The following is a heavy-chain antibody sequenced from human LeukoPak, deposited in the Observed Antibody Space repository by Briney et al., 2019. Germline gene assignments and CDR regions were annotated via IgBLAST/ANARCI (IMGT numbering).Heavy chain of an antibody. CDR3: ARDLGSSSFNWFDP. D-gene: IGHD6-6*01. J-gene: IGHJ5*02. V-gene: IGHV1-69*13. CDR1: GATFSSYA. CDR2: IIPIFGTA. Sequence: SAVKVSCKASGATFSSYAISWVRQAPGQGLEWMGGIIPIFGTANYAQKFQGRVTITADESTSTAYMELSSLRSEDTAVYYCARDLGSSSFNWFDPWGQGTLVTVSS.